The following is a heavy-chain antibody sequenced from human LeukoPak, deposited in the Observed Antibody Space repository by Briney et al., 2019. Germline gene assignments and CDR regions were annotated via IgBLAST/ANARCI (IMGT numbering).Heavy chain of an antibody. V-gene: IGHV3-48*03. J-gene: IGHJ6*02. CDR2: IGHTGSVT. Sequence: QTGGSLRLSCAASGFTFGLYSLNWVRQAPGKGLEWVSYIGHTGSVTSYADSVRGRFTISRDDTKNSLYLQMNSLRAEDTAVYYCAIPPLSGTGSSRPLAGVDVWGQGTMVTVPS. CDR3: AIPPLSGTGSSRPLAGVDV. CDR1: GFTFGLYS. D-gene: IGHD3-10*01.